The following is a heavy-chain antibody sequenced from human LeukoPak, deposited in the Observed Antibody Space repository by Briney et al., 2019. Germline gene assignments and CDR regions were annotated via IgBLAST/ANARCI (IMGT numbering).Heavy chain of an antibody. CDR1: GFTFSSYA. CDR3: AKLDHWGTDY. V-gene: IGHV3-23*01. CDR2: ISGSGGST. J-gene: IGHJ4*02. D-gene: IGHD3-16*01. Sequence: GGSLRLSCAASGFTFSSYAMSWVRQAPGKGLEWVSAISGSGGSTYYADSVKGRFTISRDNSKNTLYLQMNGLRAEDAAVYYCAKLDHWGTDYWGQGTLVTVSS.